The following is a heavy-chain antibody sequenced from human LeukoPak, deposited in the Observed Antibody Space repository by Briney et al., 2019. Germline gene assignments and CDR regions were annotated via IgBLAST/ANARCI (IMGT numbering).Heavy chain of an antibody. Sequence: ASVKVSCKASGYTFNNYAISWVRQAPGQGLEWMGWISAYNGNTNYAQKLQGRVTMTTDTSTSTAYMELRSLRSDDTAVYYCASTAYDFWSGYPYYFDYWGQGTLVTVSS. J-gene: IGHJ4*02. V-gene: IGHV1-18*01. CDR3: ASTAYDFWSGYPYYFDY. CDR1: GYTFNNYA. D-gene: IGHD3-3*01. CDR2: ISAYNGNT.